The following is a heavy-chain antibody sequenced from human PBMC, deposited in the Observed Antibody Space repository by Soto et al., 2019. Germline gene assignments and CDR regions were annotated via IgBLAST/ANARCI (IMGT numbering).Heavy chain of an antibody. Sequence: EVQLVESGGGLVKPGGSLRLSCAASGFTFSSYSMNWVRQAPGKGLEWVSSISSSSSYIYYADSVKGRFTISRDNAKNSLYLQMNSLRAEDTAVYYCARMGIGIAVATYYYYGMDVWGQGTTVTVSS. D-gene: IGHD6-19*01. CDR1: GFTFSSYS. CDR2: ISSSSSYI. V-gene: IGHV3-21*01. CDR3: ARMGIGIAVATYYYYGMDV. J-gene: IGHJ6*02.